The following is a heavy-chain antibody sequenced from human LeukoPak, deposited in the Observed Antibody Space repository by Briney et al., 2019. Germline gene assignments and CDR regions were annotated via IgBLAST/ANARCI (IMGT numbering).Heavy chain of an antibody. CDR2: ISGDAGNT. J-gene: IGHJ5*02. V-gene: IGHV3-23*01. CDR3: AKDRAVAVQFWFDP. CDR1: GFTFTSYA. D-gene: IGHD6-19*01. Sequence: PGGSLRLSCAASGFTFTSYAMNWVRQAPGKGLEWVSAISGDAGNTYYADSVRGRFTISRDNSKKTLYLQMNSLRAEDTAVYYCAKDRAVAVQFWFDPWGQGTLVTVSS.